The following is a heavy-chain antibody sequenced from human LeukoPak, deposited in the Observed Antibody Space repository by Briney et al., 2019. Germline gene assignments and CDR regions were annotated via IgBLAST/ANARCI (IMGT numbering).Heavy chain of an antibody. CDR3: ARHLDDYGDYYFDY. D-gene: IGHD4-17*01. CDR2: SYPGDSDT. V-gene: IGHV5-51*01. CDR1: GYSFTNYW. J-gene: IGHJ4*02. Sequence: GESLKISCKGSGYSFTNYWIGWVRQMPGKGLEWMGMSYPGDSDTRYGPSFQGQVTISVDKSISTAYLQWSSLKASDTAMYSCARHLDDYGDYYFDYWGQGTLVTVSS.